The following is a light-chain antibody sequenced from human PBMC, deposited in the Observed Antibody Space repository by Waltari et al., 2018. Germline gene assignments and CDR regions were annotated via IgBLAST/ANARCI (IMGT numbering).Light chain of an antibody. J-gene: IGLJ1*01. CDR3: ASWDDSHYV. CDR2: RNN. CDR1: HSHLGRTY. V-gene: IGLV1-47*01. Sequence: QSVLTQPPSASETPGQRVTISCSGSHSHLGRTYLYWYQQLPGTAPNLLIYRNNLRPSGVPDRFSASKYGTLASLVISGLRSEDEGVYYCASWDDSHYVFGGGTTVTVL.